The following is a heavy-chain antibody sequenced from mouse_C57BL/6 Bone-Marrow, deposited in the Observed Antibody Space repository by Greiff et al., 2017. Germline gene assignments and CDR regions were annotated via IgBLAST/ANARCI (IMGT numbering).Heavy chain of an antibody. Sequence: EVQLQQSGPGLVKPSQSLSLTCSVTGYSITSGYYWNWIRQFPGNKLEWMGYISYDGSNNYNPSLKNRISITRDTAKNQFFLKLNSVTTEDTATYYCAREKHYYYGSSYWDFDVWGTGTTVTVSS. V-gene: IGHV3-6*01. J-gene: IGHJ1*03. CDR2: ISYDGSN. CDR1: GYSITSGYY. CDR3: AREKHYYYGSSYWDFDV. D-gene: IGHD1-1*01.